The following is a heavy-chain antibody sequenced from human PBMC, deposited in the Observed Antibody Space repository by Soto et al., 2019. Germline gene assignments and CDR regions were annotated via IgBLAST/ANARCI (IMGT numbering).Heavy chain of an antibody. Sequence: GGSLRLSCAASGFSFTDTWMTWVRQAPGKGLEWVGLIKSETDGGATDYAAPVKGRFTISRDNAKNSLYLHMNSLRDEDTAVYFCARELVLGLKSAFDMWGQGTLVTVSS. CDR3: ARELVLGLKSAFDM. V-gene: IGHV3-15*01. J-gene: IGHJ3*02. CDR1: GFSFTDTW. D-gene: IGHD2-15*01. CDR2: IKSETDGGAT.